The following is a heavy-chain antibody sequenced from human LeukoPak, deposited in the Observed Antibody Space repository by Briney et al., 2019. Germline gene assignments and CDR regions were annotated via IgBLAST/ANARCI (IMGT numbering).Heavy chain of an antibody. Sequence: GGSLRLSCAASGFTFSSYWMSWVRQAPGKGLEWVADIKQDGSEKYYVDSVKGRFTISRDNAKNSLYLQMNSLRAEDTAVYYCAMAASYYYYHGMDVWGRGTTVTVSS. CDR1: GFTFSSYW. V-gene: IGHV3-7*01. J-gene: IGHJ6*02. CDR2: IKQDGSEK. CDR3: AMAASYYYYHGMDV. D-gene: IGHD1-26*01.